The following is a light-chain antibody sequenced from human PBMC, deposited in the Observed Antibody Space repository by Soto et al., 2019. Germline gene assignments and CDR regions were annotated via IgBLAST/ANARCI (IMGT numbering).Light chain of an antibody. CDR1: QSVGSSY. CDR3: QQYGDSPRYT. J-gene: IGKJ2*01. CDR2: GAS. Sequence: EVVLTQSPGTLSLSPGERATLSCRASQSVGSSYLAWYQQKAGQPPRLVIFGASNRATGIPDRFSGSGSGTEFTLTLSRLEPEDFAVYYCQQYGDSPRYTFGQGTRLEIK. V-gene: IGKV3-20*01.